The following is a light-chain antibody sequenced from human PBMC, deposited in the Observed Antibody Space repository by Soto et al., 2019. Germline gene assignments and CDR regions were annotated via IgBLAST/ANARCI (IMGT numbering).Light chain of an antibody. CDR1: QSVSRN. CDR3: QQYGDWPPET. CDR2: GAS. Sequence: EVVLTQSPATLSVSPGDRATLSCRASQSVSRNLAWYQQKPGQAPRLLIYGASTRATGVPARFSGSGSATEFTLSISSLQSKDVAGYYCQQYGDWPPETFGQGTKLEI. J-gene: IGKJ2*01. V-gene: IGKV3-15*01.